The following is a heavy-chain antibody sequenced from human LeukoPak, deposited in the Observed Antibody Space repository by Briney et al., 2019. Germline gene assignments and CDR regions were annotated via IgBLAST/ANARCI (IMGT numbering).Heavy chain of an antibody. J-gene: IGHJ4*02. Sequence: GGSLRLSRAASGFTVSSNYMSWVRQAPGKGLEWVSVIYSGGSTYYADSVKGRFTISRDNSKNTLYLQMNSLRAEDTAVYYCASGFFDYWGQGTLVTVSS. CDR3: ASGFFDY. D-gene: IGHD3-10*01. CDR2: IYSGGST. V-gene: IGHV3-53*01. CDR1: GFTVSSNY.